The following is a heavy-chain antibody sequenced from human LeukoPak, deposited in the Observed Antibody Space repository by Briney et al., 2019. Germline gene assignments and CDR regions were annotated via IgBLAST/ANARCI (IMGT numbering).Heavy chain of an antibody. CDR2: IYYSGST. D-gene: IGHD3-22*01. CDR3: ARGALEYYYDSSGYMDY. CDR1: GGSIGSGDYY. Sequence: PSETLSLTCTVSGGSIGSGDYYWSWIRQPPGKGLEWIGYIYYSGSTYYNPSLKSRVTISVDTSKNQFSLKLSSVTAADTAVYYCARGALEYYYDSSGYMDYWGQGTLVTVSS. J-gene: IGHJ4*02. V-gene: IGHV4-30-4*08.